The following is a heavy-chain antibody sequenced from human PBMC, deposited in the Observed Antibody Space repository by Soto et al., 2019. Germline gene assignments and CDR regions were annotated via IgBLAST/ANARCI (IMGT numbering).Heavy chain of an antibody. CDR2: IIPIFGTA. J-gene: IGHJ6*02. Sequence: QVQLVQSGAEVKKPGSSVKVSCKASGGTFSSYAISWVRQAPGQGLEWMGGIIPIFGTANYAQKFQGRVTITADESTSTADMELSRLRSEDTAVYYCASSVAKYYCCGMDVWGQGTTVTVSS. CDR3: ASSVAKYYCCGMDV. D-gene: IGHD6-19*01. V-gene: IGHV1-69*12. CDR1: GGTFSSYA.